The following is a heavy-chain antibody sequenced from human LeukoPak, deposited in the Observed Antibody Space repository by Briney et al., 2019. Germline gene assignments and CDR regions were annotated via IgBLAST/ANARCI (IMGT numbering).Heavy chain of an antibody. D-gene: IGHD1-26*01. CDR3: ARHVAVGETA. CDR1: GGSISSYY. Sequence: SETLSLTCTVSGGSISSYYWSWIRQPPGKGLEWIGYIYYTGSTTYSPSYKSRVTISVDTSRNQISLKLTSVTAADTAVYYCARHVAVGETAWGQGTLVTVFS. V-gene: IGHV4-59*08. CDR2: IYYTGST. J-gene: IGHJ5*02.